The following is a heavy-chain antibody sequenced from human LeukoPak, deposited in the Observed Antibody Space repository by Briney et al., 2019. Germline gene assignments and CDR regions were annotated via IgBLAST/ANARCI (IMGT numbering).Heavy chain of an antibody. D-gene: IGHD3-3*01. CDR2: ISGSGGDT. J-gene: IGHJ4*02. Sequence: GGSLRLSCAVSGFTFSSYAMTWVRQAPGEGLEWVSAISGSGGDTYYADSVKGRFTISRDNSKNTLYLQMNSLRAEDTAVYYCATAGTDFWSGSDYWGQGTLVTVSS. CDR1: GFTFSSYA. CDR3: ATAGTDFWSGSDY. V-gene: IGHV3-23*01.